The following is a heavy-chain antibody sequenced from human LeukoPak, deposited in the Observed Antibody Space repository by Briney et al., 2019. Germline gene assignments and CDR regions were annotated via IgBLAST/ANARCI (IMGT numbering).Heavy chain of an antibody. V-gene: IGHV3-53*01. CDR1: GFTFNNYG. CDR2: IYSDNT. CDR3: ARRAGAYSHPYDY. Sequence: PGGSLRLSCAASGFTFNNYGMNWVRQAPGKGLEWVSFIYSDNTHYSDSAKGRFTISRDNSKNTLYLQMNSLRAEDTAVYYCARRAGAYSHPYDYWGRGTLVTVSS. J-gene: IGHJ4*02. D-gene: IGHD4/OR15-4a*01.